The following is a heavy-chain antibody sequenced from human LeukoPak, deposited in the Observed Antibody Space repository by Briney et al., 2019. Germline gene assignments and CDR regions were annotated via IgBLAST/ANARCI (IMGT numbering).Heavy chain of an antibody. CDR3: AKEIQSFGVVIPFDY. D-gene: IGHD3-3*01. CDR2: ISGSGGST. J-gene: IGHJ4*02. Sequence: GGSLRLSCAATGFTFSSYAMSWVRQAPGKGLEWVSAISGSGGSTYYADSVKGRFTISRDNSKNTLYLQMNSLRAEDTAVYYCAKEIQSFGVVIPFDYWGQGTLVTVSS. CDR1: GFTFSSYA. V-gene: IGHV3-23*01.